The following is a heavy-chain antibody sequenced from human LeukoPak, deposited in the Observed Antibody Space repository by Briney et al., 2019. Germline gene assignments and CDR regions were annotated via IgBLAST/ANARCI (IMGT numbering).Heavy chain of an antibody. CDR3: ARVKDYGDPFDY. Sequence: GGSLRLSCASSGFSFSSYWMHWVRQAPGKGLVWVSRINSDGSSTSYADSVRGRFTFSRDNAKNTLYLQMNSLRAEDTAVYYCARVKDYGDPFDYWGQGTLVTVSS. CDR1: GFSFSSYW. D-gene: IGHD4-17*01. J-gene: IGHJ4*02. V-gene: IGHV3-74*01. CDR2: INSDGSST.